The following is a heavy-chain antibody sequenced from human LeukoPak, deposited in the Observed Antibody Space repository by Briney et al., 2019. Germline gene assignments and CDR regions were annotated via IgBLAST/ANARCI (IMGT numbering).Heavy chain of an antibody. V-gene: IGHV3-48*01. CDR3: AREWDS. CDR1: GFTFSTIG. Sequence: GGSLRLSCAASGFTFSTIGMNWVRQAPGKGPEWVSHISSISDTIKYADSVKGRFTISRDNAKNSLYLQMNSLRAEDTAVYYCAREWDSWGQGTLVTVSS. CDR2: ISSISDTI. J-gene: IGHJ4*02.